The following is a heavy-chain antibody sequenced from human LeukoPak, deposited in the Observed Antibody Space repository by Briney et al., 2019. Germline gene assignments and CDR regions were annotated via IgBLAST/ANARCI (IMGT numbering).Heavy chain of an antibody. CDR1: GGSISSSSYY. D-gene: IGHD3-22*01. CDR2: IYYSGST. CDR3: ARQRAERITMIVVFDY. Sequence: PSETLSHTYTVSGGSISSSSYYWGWIRQPPGKGLEWIGSIYYSGSTYYNPSLKSRVTISVDTSKNQFSLKLSSVTAADTAVYYCARQRAERITMIVVFDYWGQRTLVTVSS. J-gene: IGHJ4*02. V-gene: IGHV4-39*01.